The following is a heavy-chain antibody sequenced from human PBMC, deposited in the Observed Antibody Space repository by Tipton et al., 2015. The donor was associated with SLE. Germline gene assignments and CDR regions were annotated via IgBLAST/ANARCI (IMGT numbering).Heavy chain of an antibody. Sequence: TLSLTCTVSTGSISPTNFYWTWIRQTPGRGLDWIGSISYSGDTSYNPSLMSRVTIPRDTSKNQFSLKLNFVTAADTAFYYCARIEDFWSGRIDPWGQGTLITVSS. D-gene: IGHD3-3*01. V-gene: IGHV4-39*07. CDR1: TGSISPTNFY. CDR3: ARIEDFWSGRIDP. CDR2: ISYSGDT. J-gene: IGHJ5*02.